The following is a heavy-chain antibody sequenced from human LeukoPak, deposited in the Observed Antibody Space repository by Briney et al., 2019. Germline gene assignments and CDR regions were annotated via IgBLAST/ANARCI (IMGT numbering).Heavy chain of an antibody. Sequence: GGSLRLSCAASGFTFSSYAMSWVRQAPGKGLEWVSGISGSGGNTYYADSVKGRFTISRDNSKNTLYLQMSSLRAADTALYYCAKEAVDYDILTGYYTTGYFDYWGQGTLVTVSS. CDR2: ISGSGGNT. D-gene: IGHD3-9*01. J-gene: IGHJ4*02. CDR1: GFTFSSYA. V-gene: IGHV3-23*01. CDR3: AKEAVDYDILTGYYTTGYFDY.